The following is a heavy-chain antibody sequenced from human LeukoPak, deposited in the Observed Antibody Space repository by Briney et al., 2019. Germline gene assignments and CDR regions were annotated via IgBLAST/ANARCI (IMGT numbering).Heavy chain of an antibody. Sequence: ASVKVSCKTSRYTFTGYYIHWVRQAPGQGPEWLGWIDPSSGDTKYAQKFQGRVTITTDTSIRTAYMQLSRLRSGDTAVYYCARGIVIIPAAVPPYFDFWGQGSLITVSS. V-gene: IGHV1-2*02. J-gene: IGHJ4*02. D-gene: IGHD2-2*01. CDR1: RYTFTGYY. CDR2: IDPSSGDT. CDR3: ARGIVIIPAAVPPYFDF.